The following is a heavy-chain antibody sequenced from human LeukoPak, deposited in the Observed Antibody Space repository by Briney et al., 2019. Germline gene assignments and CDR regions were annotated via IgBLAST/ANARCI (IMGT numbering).Heavy chain of an antibody. CDR1: GDSFISYW. V-gene: IGHV3-74*03. CDR2: ISSDGSSA. CDR3: VREAPYSEGMDV. D-gene: IGHD3-9*01. Sequence: PGGSLRLSCAPPGDSFISYWMHCVPQTPGKGLVWVSRISSDGSSATYADSVKGRFTISRDNAKNTLYVQMNSFRAEDTAVYYCVREAPYSEGMDVWGQGTSVTVSS. J-gene: IGHJ6*02.